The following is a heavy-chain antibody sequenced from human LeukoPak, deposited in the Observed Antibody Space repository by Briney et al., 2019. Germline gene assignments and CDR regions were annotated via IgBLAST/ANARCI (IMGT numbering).Heavy chain of an antibody. D-gene: IGHD2-2*01. Sequence: SETLSLTCTVSGGSISSYYWSWIRQPPGKGLEWIGYIYYSGSTNYNPSLKSRVTISVDTSKNQFSLKLSSVTAADTAVYYCARDRCSSTSCLDYYMDVWGKGTTVTVSS. V-gene: IGHV4-59*01. CDR1: GGSISSYY. CDR2: IYYSGST. CDR3: ARDRCSSTSCLDYYMDV. J-gene: IGHJ6*03.